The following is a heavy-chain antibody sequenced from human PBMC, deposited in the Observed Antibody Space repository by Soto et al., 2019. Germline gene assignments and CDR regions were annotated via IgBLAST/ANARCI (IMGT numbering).Heavy chain of an antibody. D-gene: IGHD2-2*01. CDR1: GGTFSSYA. CDR2: IIPIFGTA. V-gene: IGHV1-69*13. J-gene: IGHJ6*02. Sequence: GASVKVSCKASGGTFSSYAISWVRQAPGQGLEWMGGIIPIFGTANYAQKFQGRVTITADESTSTAYMELSSLRSEDTAVYYCARDLYCISTSCGYYYSMDVWGQGTTVTVSS. CDR3: ARDLYCISTSCGYYYSMDV.